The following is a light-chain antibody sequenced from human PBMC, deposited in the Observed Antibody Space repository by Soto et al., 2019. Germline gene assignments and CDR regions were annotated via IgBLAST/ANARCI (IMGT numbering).Light chain of an antibody. CDR3: SSHAGNNNYV. Sequence: QSALTQPPSASGSPGQSVAISCTGTSSDVGGQNYVSWYQQHPGKAPKLIIYAVTERPSGVPDRFSGSKSGNTASLTVYGLQTEDEADYYCSSHAGNNNYVFGTGTKVTVL. CDR1: SSDVGGQNY. V-gene: IGLV2-8*01. J-gene: IGLJ1*01. CDR2: AVT.